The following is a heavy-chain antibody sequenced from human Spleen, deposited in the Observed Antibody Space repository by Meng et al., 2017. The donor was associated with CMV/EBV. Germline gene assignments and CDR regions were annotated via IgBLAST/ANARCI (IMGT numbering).Heavy chain of an antibody. CDR3: AITQKWNPAYLEH. CDR1: GFTFRRYG. V-gene: IGHV3-30*02. D-gene: IGHD1-1*01. J-gene: IGHJ4*02. CDR2: IRSDGSNR. Sequence: ASGFTFRRYGLNWVRQAPGKGLEWVACIRSDGSNRYYADSVEGRFTFFRDTLKDTLSLEMNSLRVEDTAMYYCAITQKWNPAYLEHWGQGTLVTVSS.